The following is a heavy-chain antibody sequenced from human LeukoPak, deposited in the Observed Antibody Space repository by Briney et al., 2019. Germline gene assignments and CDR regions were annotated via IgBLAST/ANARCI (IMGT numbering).Heavy chain of an antibody. J-gene: IGHJ4*02. D-gene: IGHD5-24*01. CDR3: ARTVEMATIVFFDY. CDR1: GGSISSGSYY. Sequence: SETLSLTCTVSGGSISSGSYYWSWIRQPAGKGLEWIGRIYTSGSTNYNPSLKSRVTISVDTSKNQFSLKLSSVTAADTAVYYCARTVEMATIVFFDYWGQGTLVTVPS. V-gene: IGHV4-61*02. CDR2: IYTSGST.